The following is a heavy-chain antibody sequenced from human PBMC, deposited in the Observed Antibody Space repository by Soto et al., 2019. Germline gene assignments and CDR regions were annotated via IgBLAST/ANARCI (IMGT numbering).Heavy chain of an antibody. Sequence: GGSLRLSCAASGFTFSSYAMHWVRQAPGKGLEWVAVISYDGSNKYYADSVKGRFTISRDNSKNTLYLQMNSLRAEDMAVYYCARVYDSSGYLNWFDYWGQGNLVTVSS. V-gene: IGHV3-30-3*01. J-gene: IGHJ4*02. CDR3: ARVYDSSGYLNWFDY. CDR2: ISYDGSNK. CDR1: GFTFSSYA. D-gene: IGHD3-22*01.